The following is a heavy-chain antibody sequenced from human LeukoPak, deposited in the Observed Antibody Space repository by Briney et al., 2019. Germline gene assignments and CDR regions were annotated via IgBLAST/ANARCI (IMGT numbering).Heavy chain of an antibody. V-gene: IGHV3-23*01. D-gene: IGHD4-23*01. CDR1: GFTCGDYA. CDR3: VNDRRYAANSALSWFDP. Sequence: GSLRLSCAASGFTCGDYAMSWVRQAAGTVRGRGSRIGGAGGFTTSTYYADSVKCRFTISRDNSDNKLYLQMDGLRADDTAVSYCVNDRRYAANSALSWFDPWGQGTLVTVSS. CDR2: IGGAGGFTTST. J-gene: IGHJ5*02.